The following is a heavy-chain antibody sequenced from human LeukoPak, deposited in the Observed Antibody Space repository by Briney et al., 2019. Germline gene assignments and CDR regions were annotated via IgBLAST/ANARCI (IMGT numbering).Heavy chain of an antibody. CDR2: IYYSGST. CDR3: ARAPPRLGLATPDYFDY. D-gene: IGHD3-16*01. CDR1: GGSISSGGYY. J-gene: IGHJ4*02. Sequence: SETLSLTCTVSGGSISSGGYYWSWIRQHPGKGLEWIGYIYYSGSTYYNPSLKSRVTISVDTSKNQFSLKLSSVTAADTAVYYCARAPPRLGLATPDYFDYWGQGTLVTVSS. V-gene: IGHV4-31*03.